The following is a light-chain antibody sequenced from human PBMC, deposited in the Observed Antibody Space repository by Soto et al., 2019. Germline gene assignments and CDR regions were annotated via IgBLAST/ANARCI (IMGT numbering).Light chain of an antibody. CDR1: QSVSSY. CDR3: QQRSNWPSWT. Sequence: EIVLTQSPANLSLSPGERATLSCRASQSVSSYLAWYQQKPGQAPRLLISDASNRPPGIPARFSGSGSGTDFTLTITTLEPEAFAVYYCQQRSNWPSWTFGQGTKV. J-gene: IGKJ1*01. V-gene: IGKV3-11*01. CDR2: DAS.